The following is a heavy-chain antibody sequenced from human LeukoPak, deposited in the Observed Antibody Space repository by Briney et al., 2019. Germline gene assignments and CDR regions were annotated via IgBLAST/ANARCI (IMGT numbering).Heavy chain of an antibody. Sequence: PSETLSLTCTVSGGSISSDYWSWIRQSAGKGLEWIGRMYPSGSPNYNPSLKSRVTMSVDTSKNQLSLKLSSVTAADTAVYYCARGSIALIVVAPFDYWGQGTLVTVSS. J-gene: IGHJ4*02. CDR3: ARGSIALIVVAPFDY. D-gene: IGHD3-22*01. CDR1: GGSISSDY. V-gene: IGHV4-4*07. CDR2: MYPSGSP.